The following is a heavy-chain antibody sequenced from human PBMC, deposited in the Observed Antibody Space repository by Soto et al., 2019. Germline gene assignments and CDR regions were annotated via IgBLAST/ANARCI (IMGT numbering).Heavy chain of an antibody. Sequence: QVQLVQSGAEVKKPGASVKVSCKASGYTFTSYDINWVRQATGQGLEWMGWMNTNSGNTGYAQKFQRRITMTTITSIRNAYMELSSLRSADTAVYYCAMPPTDTYQLSAFDIWGQGTMVTVSS. D-gene: IGHD2-2*01. V-gene: IGHV1-8*01. CDR1: GYTFTSYD. CDR3: AMPPTDTYQLSAFDI. J-gene: IGHJ3*02. CDR2: MNTNSGNT.